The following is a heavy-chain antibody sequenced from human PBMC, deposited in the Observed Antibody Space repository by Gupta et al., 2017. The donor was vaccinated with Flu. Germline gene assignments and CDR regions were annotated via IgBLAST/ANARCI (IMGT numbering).Heavy chain of an antibody. CDR1: GFTISSYE. CDR2: ISSSGSTI. V-gene: IGHV3-48*03. CDR3: ARDLGSSSWYRNFDY. Sequence: EVQLVESGGGLVQPGGSLRLSCAASGFTISSYEMNWVRQAPGKGLEWVSYISSSGSTIYYADAVKGRFTISRDNAKNSLYLQMNSLRAEDTAVYYCARDLGSSSWYRNFDYWGQGTLVTVSS. D-gene: IGHD6-13*01. J-gene: IGHJ4*02.